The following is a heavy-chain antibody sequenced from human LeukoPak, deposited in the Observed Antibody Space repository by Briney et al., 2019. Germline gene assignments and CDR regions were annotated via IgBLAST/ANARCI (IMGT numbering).Heavy chain of an antibody. Sequence: GGSLRLSCAASGFTFSSYSMNWVRQAPGKGLEWVSSISSSSSYIYYADSVKGRFTISRDNAKNSLYLQMNSLRAEDTAVYYCARPTTVTKNDAFDIWGQGTMVTVSS. CDR1: GFTFSSYS. CDR3: ARPTTVTKNDAFDI. D-gene: IGHD4-11*01. V-gene: IGHV3-21*01. CDR2: ISSSSSYI. J-gene: IGHJ3*02.